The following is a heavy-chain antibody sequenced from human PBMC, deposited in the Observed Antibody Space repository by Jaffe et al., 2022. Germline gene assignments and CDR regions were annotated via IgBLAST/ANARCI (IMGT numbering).Heavy chain of an antibody. CDR2: INPDGSSR. V-gene: IGHV3-7*01. D-gene: IGHD3-3*01. CDR3: ARDNHFGRLDF. J-gene: IGHJ4*02. CDR1: GGIFNTYW. Sequence: EVQFVESGGGLVQPGGSLRLSCGASGGIFNTYWMTWVRQAPGKGLEWVAIINPDGSSRGYVDSVKGRFSISRDNARNSLYLEMSSLRADDTAVYYCARDNHFGRLDFWGQGTLVTVSS.